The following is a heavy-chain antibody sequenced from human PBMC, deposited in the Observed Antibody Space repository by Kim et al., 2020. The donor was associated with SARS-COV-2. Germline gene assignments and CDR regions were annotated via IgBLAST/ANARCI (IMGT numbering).Heavy chain of an antibody. CDR1: GVSISSYN. J-gene: IGHJ6*02. Sequence: SETLSLTCTVSGVSISSYNWSWIRPPAGKGLEWIGRIYTSGRPTYNPSLKSRVTMSVDTSKNQFSLKLSSVTAADTAVYYCARAGILRYFDWAYYYYGMDIWGQGTTVTVSS. D-gene: IGHD3-9*01. CDR3: ARAGILRYFDWAYYYYGMDI. CDR2: IYTSGRP. V-gene: IGHV4-4*07.